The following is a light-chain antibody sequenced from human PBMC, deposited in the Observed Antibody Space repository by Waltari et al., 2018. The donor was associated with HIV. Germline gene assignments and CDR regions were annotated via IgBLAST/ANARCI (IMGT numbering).Light chain of an antibody. V-gene: IGKV1-5*03. Sequence: DIQMTQSPPTLSSSVGDRVTITCRASQSIDTWLAWYQQKAGRAPKLLIYKASSLESGVPSRLSGSGTGTEFTLTISSLQPDDFATYDCQQYKTSAPWAFGQGTKVDI. CDR2: KAS. J-gene: IGKJ1*01. CDR3: QQYKTSAPWA. CDR1: QSIDTW.